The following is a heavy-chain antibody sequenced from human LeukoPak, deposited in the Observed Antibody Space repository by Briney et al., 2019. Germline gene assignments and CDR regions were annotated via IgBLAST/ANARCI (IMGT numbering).Heavy chain of an antibody. Sequence: GASVKVSCKASGYTFNDYYIHWVRQAPGQGLEWMGWVDPNSGGTNYAQKFQGRVTLTRDTSISTAYMELSSLRGDDTAVYYCARREVWGQGALVTVSS. CDR2: VDPNSGGT. J-gene: IGHJ4*02. CDR1: GYTFNDYY. CDR3: ARREV. V-gene: IGHV1-2*02.